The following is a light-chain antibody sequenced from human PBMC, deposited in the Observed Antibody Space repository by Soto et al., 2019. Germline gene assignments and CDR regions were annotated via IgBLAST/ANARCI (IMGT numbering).Light chain of an antibody. Sequence: QSVLTQPPSASGTPGQRVTISCSGSSSNIGSKYVYWYQQLPGTAPKLLIYRNNQRPSGVPDRFSGSKSGTSAALAISGLRSEDEADYYCAAWDDSLGAHVVFGGGTQLTVL. CDR1: SSNIGSKY. CDR3: AAWDDSLGAHVV. J-gene: IGLJ2*01. V-gene: IGLV1-47*01. CDR2: RNN.